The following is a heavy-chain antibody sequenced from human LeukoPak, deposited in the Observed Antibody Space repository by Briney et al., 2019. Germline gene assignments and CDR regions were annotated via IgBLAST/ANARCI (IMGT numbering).Heavy chain of an antibody. D-gene: IGHD3-22*01. CDR1: GGTFSSYA. J-gene: IGHJ4*02. Sequence: ASVKVSCKASGGTFSSYAISWVRQAPGQGLEWMGIINPSGGSTSYAQKFQGRVTMTRDTSTSTVYMELSSLRSEDTAVYYCASAYYYDSSGYSGPFDYWGQGTLVTVSS. CDR3: ASAYYYDSSGYSGPFDY. V-gene: IGHV1-46*01. CDR2: INPSGGST.